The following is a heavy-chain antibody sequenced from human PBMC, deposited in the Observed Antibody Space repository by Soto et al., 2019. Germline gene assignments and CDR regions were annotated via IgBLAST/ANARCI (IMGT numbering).Heavy chain of an antibody. CDR1: GLTFDDYA. Sequence: GGSLRLSCAASGLTFDDYAMHWVRQAPGKGLEWVSGISWNSGSIGYADSVKGRFTISRDNAKNSLYLQMNSLRAEDTALYYCAKAVAGTFGYFDYWGQGTLVTVSS. J-gene: IGHJ4*02. D-gene: IGHD6-19*01. V-gene: IGHV3-9*01. CDR3: AKAVAGTFGYFDY. CDR2: ISWNSGSI.